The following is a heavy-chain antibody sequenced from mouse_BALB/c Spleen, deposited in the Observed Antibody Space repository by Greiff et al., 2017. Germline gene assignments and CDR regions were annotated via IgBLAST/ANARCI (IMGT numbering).Heavy chain of an antibody. V-gene: IGHV1-82*01. CDR2: IYPGDGDT. CDR3: ASPVKGYFDY. CDR1: GYAFSSSW. Sequence: VQLQQSGPELVKPGASVKISCKASGYAFSSSWMNWVKQRPGQGLEWIGRIYPGDGDTNYNGKFKGKATLTADKSSSTAYMQLSSLTSVDSAVYFCASPVKGYFDYWGQGTTLTVSS. J-gene: IGHJ2*01.